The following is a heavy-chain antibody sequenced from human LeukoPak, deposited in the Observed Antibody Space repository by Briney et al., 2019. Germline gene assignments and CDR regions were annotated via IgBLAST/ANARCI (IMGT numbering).Heavy chain of an antibody. CDR1: GGSFSTYY. CDR3: ARVITVRGVIFDY. D-gene: IGHD3-16*01. Sequence: PSETLSLTCTVSGGSFSTYYWSWIRQPPGKGLEWIGYIYYSGSTNYNPSLKSRVTISVDTYKIQFSLTLNSVTAADTAVYYCARVITVRGVIFDYWGQGTLVTVSS. J-gene: IGHJ4*02. V-gene: IGHV4-59*01. CDR2: IYYSGST.